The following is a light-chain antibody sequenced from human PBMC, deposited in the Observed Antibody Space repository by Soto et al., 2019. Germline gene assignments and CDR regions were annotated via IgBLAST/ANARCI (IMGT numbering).Light chain of an antibody. V-gene: IGKV3D-15*01. CDR1: QSVSSY. Sequence: EIVLTQSPATLSLSPGERATLSCRASQSVSSYLAWYQQKPGQAPRLLIYDASTRATGIPARFSGSGSGTEFTLTISSLQSEDSAVYYCQQYNNWPPVTFGQGTKVDIK. J-gene: IGKJ1*01. CDR2: DAS. CDR3: QQYNNWPPVT.